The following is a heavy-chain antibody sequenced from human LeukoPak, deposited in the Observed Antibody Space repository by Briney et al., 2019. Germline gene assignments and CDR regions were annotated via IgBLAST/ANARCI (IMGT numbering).Heavy chain of an antibody. J-gene: IGHJ4*02. CDR1: GFTFSSYS. D-gene: IGHD3-22*01. V-gene: IGHV3-21*01. Sequence: GGSLRLSCAASGFTFSSYSMNWVRQAPGKGLEWVSSISSSSGYIYYADSVKGRFTISRDNAKNSLYLQMNSLRAEDTALYFCAREITYQHSSAYDYWGQGTRVTVSS. CDR2: ISSSSGYI. CDR3: AREITYQHSSAYDY.